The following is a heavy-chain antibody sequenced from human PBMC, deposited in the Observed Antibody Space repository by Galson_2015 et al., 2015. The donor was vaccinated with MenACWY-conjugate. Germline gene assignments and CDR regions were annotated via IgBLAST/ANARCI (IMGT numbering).Heavy chain of an antibody. CDR2: ISGSSGDT. V-gene: IGHV3-11*05. CDR3: SRDPRVLDY. Sequence: SLRLSCAASGFTFSSCDMTWMRQAPGKGLEWVSYISGSSGDTKYADSVKGRFTISRDNAKNSLYLQMNSLRVEDTAVYFCSRDPRVLDYWGQGTLVTVSS. CDR1: GFTFSSCD. J-gene: IGHJ4*02.